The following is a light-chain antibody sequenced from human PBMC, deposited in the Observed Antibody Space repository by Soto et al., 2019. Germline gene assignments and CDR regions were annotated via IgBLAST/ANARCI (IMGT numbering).Light chain of an antibody. CDR3: QQYVGSPPKYT. CDR2: AAS. V-gene: IGKV3-20*01. J-gene: IGKJ2*01. CDR1: QSVSSSS. Sequence: EIVLTQSPGTLSLSPGERATLSCRASQSVSSSSLAWYQQKPGQAPRLLIYAASSRASGIPGRFSGSGSGTDFTLTISRLEPEDCAVYYCQQYVGSPPKYTFGQGTKLEIK.